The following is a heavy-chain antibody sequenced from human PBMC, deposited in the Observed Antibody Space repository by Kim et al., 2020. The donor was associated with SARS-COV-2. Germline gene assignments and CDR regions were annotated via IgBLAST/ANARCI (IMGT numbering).Heavy chain of an antibody. CDR1: GGSISSSSYY. D-gene: IGHD3-16*02. CDR2: IYYSGST. CDR3: ARCLPWSRELSCNGYFDY. J-gene: IGHJ4*02. V-gene: IGHV4-39*01. Sequence: SQTLSLTCTVSGGSISSSSYYWGWIRQPPGKGLEWIGSIYYSGSTYYNPSLKSRVTISVDTSKNQFSLKLSSVTAADTAVYYCARCLPWSRELSCNGYFDYWGQGTLVTVSS.